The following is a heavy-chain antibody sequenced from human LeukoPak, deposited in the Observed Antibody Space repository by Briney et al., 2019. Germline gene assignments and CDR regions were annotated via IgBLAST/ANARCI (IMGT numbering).Heavy chain of an antibody. Sequence: SETLSLTCTVSRGSISSGNYYWSWIRQPAGKGLEWIGRFHTRGSTNYNPSLKSRVIISVDTSKNQFSLKLSSVTAADTAVYYCARGPYSYDSSGAFDIWGQGTMVTVSS. V-gene: IGHV4-61*02. CDR2: FHTRGST. J-gene: IGHJ3*02. CDR1: RGSISSGNYY. CDR3: ARGPYSYDSSGAFDI. D-gene: IGHD3-22*01.